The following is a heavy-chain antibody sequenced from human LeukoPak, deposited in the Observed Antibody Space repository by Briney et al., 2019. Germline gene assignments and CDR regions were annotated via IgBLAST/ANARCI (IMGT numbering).Heavy chain of an antibody. D-gene: IGHD2-2*02. Sequence: GSVKVSCKTSGYTFTGYYLHWGRQAPGQGLERRGRIDPDSGGTHYAQKFQVRVTVTRDTSITTVYMELSGLTSDDTAVYYCARVPGPYTTSRFDYWGQGTLVTVSS. CDR1: GYTFTGYY. V-gene: IGHV1-2*02. J-gene: IGHJ4*02. CDR3: ARVPGPYTTSRFDY. CDR2: IDPDSGGT.